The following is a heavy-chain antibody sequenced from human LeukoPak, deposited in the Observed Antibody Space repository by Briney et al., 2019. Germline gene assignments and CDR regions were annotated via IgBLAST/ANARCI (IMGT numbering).Heavy chain of an antibody. CDR1: GGTFSSYA. J-gene: IGHJ5*02. CDR3: ASQSRYYDSSGYINWFDP. CDR2: IIPIFGIA. D-gene: IGHD3-22*01. Sequence: SVKVSCKASGGTFSSYAISWVRQAPGQGLEWMGRIIPIFGIANYAQKFQGRVTITADKSTSTAYMELSSLRSEDTAVYYCASQSRYYDSSGYINWFDPWGQGTLVTVSS. V-gene: IGHV1-69*04.